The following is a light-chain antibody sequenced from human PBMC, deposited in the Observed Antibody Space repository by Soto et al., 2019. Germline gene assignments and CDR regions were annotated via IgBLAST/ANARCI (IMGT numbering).Light chain of an antibody. Sequence: QAVLTQPPSVSGAPGQRVTISCTGSSSNIGAGLDVHWYQQLPGTAPKLLIYRNTNRPSGVPDRFSGSKSGTSASLAITGLQAEDEADYYCQSYDSSLSGSGIFGGGTKLTVL. V-gene: IGLV1-40*01. CDR2: RNT. CDR1: SSNIGAGLD. J-gene: IGLJ2*01. CDR3: QSYDSSLSGSGI.